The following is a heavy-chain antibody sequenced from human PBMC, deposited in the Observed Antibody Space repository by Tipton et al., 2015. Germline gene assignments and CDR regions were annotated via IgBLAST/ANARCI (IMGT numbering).Heavy chain of an antibody. CDR3: AKYYYDSTGYYECLQH. V-gene: IGHV3-30*18. J-gene: IGHJ1*01. D-gene: IGHD3-22*01. CDR1: GFTFSNYG. Sequence: SLRLSCAASGFTFSNYGMHWVRQAPGKGLEWMAVISNDGISKYYLDSVKGRFTISRDNYKNTLYLQMNSLRAEDTAVYYCAKYYYDSTGYYECLQHWGQGTLVTVSS. CDR2: ISNDGISK.